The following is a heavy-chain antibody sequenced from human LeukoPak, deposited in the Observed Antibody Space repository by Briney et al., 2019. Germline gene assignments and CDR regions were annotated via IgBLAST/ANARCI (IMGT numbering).Heavy chain of an antibody. V-gene: IGHV3-30*02. CDR3: AKYQRQWLPKGGFDY. CDR1: GFTFSSYG. J-gene: IGHJ4*02. CDR2: IWYDGSNK. D-gene: IGHD6-19*01. Sequence: GGSLRLSCAASGFTFSSYGMHWVRQAPGKGLEWVAVIWYDGSNKYYADSVKGRFTISRDNSKNTLYLQMDNLRAEDTAVYYCAKYQRQWLPKGGFDYWGQGTLVTVSS.